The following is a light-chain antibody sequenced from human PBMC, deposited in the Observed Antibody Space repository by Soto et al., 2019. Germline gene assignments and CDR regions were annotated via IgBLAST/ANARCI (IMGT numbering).Light chain of an antibody. CDR3: QQSYSTPRT. CDR1: QSISSY. V-gene: IGKV1-39*01. J-gene: IGKJ3*01. CDR2: AAS. Sequence: IRMTQSPSSLSASVGDIVTITCRASQSISSYLNWYQQKPGKAPKLLIYAASSLQSGVPSRFSGSGSGTDFTLTISSLQPEDFATYYCQQSYSTPRTFGPGTKVDIK.